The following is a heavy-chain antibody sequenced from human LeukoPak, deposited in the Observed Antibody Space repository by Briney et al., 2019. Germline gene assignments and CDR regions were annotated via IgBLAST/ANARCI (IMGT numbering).Heavy chain of an antibody. CDR3: ARRPSRNAFDI. V-gene: IGHV4-59*01. J-gene: IGHJ3*02. Sequence: PSETLSLTCTASGGSISSYYWSWIRQPPGKGLEWVGYIYYSGSTNYNPSLKSRVTISVDTSKNQFSLKLSSVTAADTAVYYCARRPSRNAFDIWGQGTMVTVSS. CDR1: GGSISSYY. CDR2: IYYSGST.